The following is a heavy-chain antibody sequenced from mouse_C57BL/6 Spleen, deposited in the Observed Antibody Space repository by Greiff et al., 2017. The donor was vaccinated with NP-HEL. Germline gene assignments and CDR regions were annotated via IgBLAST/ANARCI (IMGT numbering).Heavy chain of an antibody. V-gene: IGHV1-55*01. Sequence: VQLQQPGAELVKPGASVKMSCKASGYTFTSYWITWVKQRPGQGLEWIGDIYPGSGSTNYNEKFKGKATFTADTSSNTAYMQLSSLTTEDSAIYYCARSGGAYWGQGTLVTVSA. J-gene: IGHJ3*01. CDR2: IYPGSGST. CDR3: ARSGGAY. CDR1: GYTFTSYW.